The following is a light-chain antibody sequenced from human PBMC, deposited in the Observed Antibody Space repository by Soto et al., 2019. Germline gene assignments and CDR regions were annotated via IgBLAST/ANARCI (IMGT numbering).Light chain of an antibody. J-gene: IGKJ1*01. V-gene: IGKV3-15*01. Sequence: EIVMTQSPATLSVSPGERATLSCRASQSVSNNLAWYQQKPGQAPRLLIYGASTRATGIPARFSGSGSWTEFTLTVSSLQSEDFAVYYCQQYNTWPRTFGQGTKVEIK. CDR3: QQYNTWPRT. CDR1: QSVSNN. CDR2: GAS.